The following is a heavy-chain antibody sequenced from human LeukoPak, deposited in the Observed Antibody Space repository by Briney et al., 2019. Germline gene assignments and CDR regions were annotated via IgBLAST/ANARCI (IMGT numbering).Heavy chain of an antibody. Sequence: GGSLRLSCLASGFTFSNYAIHWVRQAPGKGLEYVSVISDNGGGTYYADSVKGRFTISRDNSKNTVYLQLTSLRDEDTAVYYCVKAKDIVVVIAAFFNWGQGTPVTVSS. V-gene: IGHV3-64D*06. J-gene: IGHJ4*02. CDR2: ISDNGGGT. CDR1: GFTFSNYA. CDR3: VKAKDIVVVIAAFFN. D-gene: IGHD2-15*01.